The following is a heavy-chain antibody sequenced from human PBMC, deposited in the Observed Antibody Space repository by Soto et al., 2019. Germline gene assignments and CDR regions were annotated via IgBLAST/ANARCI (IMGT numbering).Heavy chain of an antibody. J-gene: IGHJ4*02. CDR3: ARHYYNGYYYLDY. V-gene: IGHV5-51*01. Sequence: GESLKISCQGSGYNFPSYWIGWVRQMPGKGLEWMGIVYPGDSDITYSPSFQGQVTISADKSISTAYLQWSSLKASDTAMYYCARHYYNGYYYLDYWGRGTLVTVSS. D-gene: IGHD3-22*01. CDR2: VYPGDSDI. CDR1: GYNFPSYW.